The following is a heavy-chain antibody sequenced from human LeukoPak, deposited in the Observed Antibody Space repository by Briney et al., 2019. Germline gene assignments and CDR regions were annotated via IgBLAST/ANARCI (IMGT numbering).Heavy chain of an antibody. CDR2: IYPGDSDT. CDR3: ARPAGLVRGLDAFDI. D-gene: IGHD6-6*01. V-gene: IGHV5-51*01. J-gene: IGHJ3*02. CDR1: GYSFTSYW. Sequence: GESLKVSCKGSGYSFTSYWIGWVRQMPGKGLEGMGIIYPGDSDTRYSPSFQGQVTISDNKSISTAYLQWSSLKASDTAMYYCARPAGLVRGLDAFDIWGQGTMVTVSS.